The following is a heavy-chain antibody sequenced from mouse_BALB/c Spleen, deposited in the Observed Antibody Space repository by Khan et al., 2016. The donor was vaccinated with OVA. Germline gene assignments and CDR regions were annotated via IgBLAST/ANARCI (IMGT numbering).Heavy chain of an antibody. J-gene: IGHJ4*01. Sequence: VQLQESGDDLVKPGASVKMSCKASGYTFTSHTMHWVKQRPGQGLEWIGYINPRSGYTNYNQKFNDKATLTADKSSSTAYMQLSSLTSEDSAVYYCARRTTEYAMDYWGQGTSVTVSS. CDR1: GYTFTSHT. V-gene: IGHV1S26*01. CDR2: INPRSGYT. CDR3: ARRTTEYAMDY. D-gene: IGHD2-14*01.